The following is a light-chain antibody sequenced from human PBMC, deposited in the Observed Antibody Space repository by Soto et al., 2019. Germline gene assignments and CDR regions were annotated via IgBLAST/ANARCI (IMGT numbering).Light chain of an antibody. Sequence: QSVLTQPRSVSGSPGQSVTISCTGTSSDVGGYNYVSWYQQHPGKAPKLMIYDVSKRPSGVPDRFSASKSGNTASLTISGLQAEDEADYYYCSYAGSDSYVLGTGTKVTVL. CDR1: SSDVGGYNY. CDR3: CSYAGSDSYV. V-gene: IGLV2-11*01. J-gene: IGLJ1*01. CDR2: DVS.